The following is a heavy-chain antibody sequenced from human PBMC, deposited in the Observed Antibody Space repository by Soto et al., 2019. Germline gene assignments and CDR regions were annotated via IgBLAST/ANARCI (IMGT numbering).Heavy chain of an antibody. CDR1: GFSLSNPRVG. CDR3: ARIRYRIVTTMNYFDP. D-gene: IGHD5-12*01. J-gene: IGHJ5*02. CDR2: IFANDEK. V-gene: IGHV2-26*01. Sequence: QVTLKESGPVLVKPTETLTLTCSVSGFSLSNPRVGVAWIRQPPGMALEWLAHIFANDEKSYRTSLKSRLTISKDTSKSQVVLSMTDMAPVDTATYFCARIRYRIVTTMNYFDPWGQGTLVTVSS.